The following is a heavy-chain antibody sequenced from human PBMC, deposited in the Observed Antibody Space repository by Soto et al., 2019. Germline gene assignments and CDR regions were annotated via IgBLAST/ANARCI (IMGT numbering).Heavy chain of an antibody. CDR3: ARANYYGSPGDFDY. Sequence: EVQLVESGGGLVQPGGSLRLSCAASGFTFSSYSMNWFRQAPGKGLGWVSYISSSSSTIYYADSVKGRFTISRDNAKNSLYLQMNSLRAEDTAVYYCARANYYGSPGDFDYWGQGTLVTVSS. D-gene: IGHD3-10*01. CDR2: ISSSSSTI. CDR1: GFTFSSYS. J-gene: IGHJ4*02. V-gene: IGHV3-48*01.